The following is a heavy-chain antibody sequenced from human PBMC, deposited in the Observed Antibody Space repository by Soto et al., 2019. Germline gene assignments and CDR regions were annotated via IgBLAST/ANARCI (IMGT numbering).Heavy chain of an antibody. D-gene: IGHD5-18*01. Sequence: QVQLVESGGGLVQPGGSLRLSCAASGFTFSDYYMSWIRQAPGKGLEWVSYISSSGSTIYYADSVKGRFTISRDNAKNSLYLQMNSLRAEDTAVYYCARDWIQLWPYYYGMDVWGQGTTVTVSS. V-gene: IGHV3-11*01. J-gene: IGHJ6*02. CDR2: ISSSGSTI. CDR1: GFTFSDYY. CDR3: ARDWIQLWPYYYGMDV.